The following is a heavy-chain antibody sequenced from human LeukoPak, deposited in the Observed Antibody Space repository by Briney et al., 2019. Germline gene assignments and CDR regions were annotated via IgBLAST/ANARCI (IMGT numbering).Heavy chain of an antibody. V-gene: IGHV4-34*01. Sequence: SETLSLTCAVYGGSFSGYYWSWIRQPPGKGLEWIGEINHSGSTNYNPSLKSRVTISVDTSKNQFSLKLNSVTAADTAVYYCAKSLYGAHFDDWGQGTLITVSS. CDR1: GGSFSGYY. J-gene: IGHJ4*02. D-gene: IGHD2/OR15-2a*01. CDR3: AKSLYGAHFDD. CDR2: INHSGST.